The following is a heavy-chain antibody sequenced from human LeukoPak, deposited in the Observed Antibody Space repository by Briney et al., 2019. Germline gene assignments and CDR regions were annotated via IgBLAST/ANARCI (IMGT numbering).Heavy chain of an antibody. CDR1: GGSISSYY. V-gene: IGHV4-4*07. CDR2: IYPSGST. CDR3: ARENSGSYREFDY. Sequence: SETLSLTCTVSGGSISSYYWTWIRRPAGKGLEWIGRIYPSGSTNYNPSLKSRVTMSVDTPKNQFSLKLSSVTAADTAVYYCARENSGSYREFDYWGQGTLVTVSS. D-gene: IGHD1-26*01. J-gene: IGHJ4*02.